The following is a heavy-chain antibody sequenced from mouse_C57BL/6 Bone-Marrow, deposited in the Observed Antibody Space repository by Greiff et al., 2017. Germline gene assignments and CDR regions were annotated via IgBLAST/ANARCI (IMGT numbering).Heavy chain of an antibody. V-gene: IGHV5-4*03. CDR2: ISDGGSYT. CDR3: ARGLRRLLFAY. CDR1: GFTFSSYA. D-gene: IGHD2-12*01. Sequence: EVKLVESGGGLVKPGGSLKLSCAASGFTFSSYAMSWVRQTPEKRLEWVATISDGGSYTYYPDNVKGRFTISRDNAKNNLYLQMSHLKSEDTAMYYCARGLRRLLFAYWGQGTLVTVSA. J-gene: IGHJ3*01.